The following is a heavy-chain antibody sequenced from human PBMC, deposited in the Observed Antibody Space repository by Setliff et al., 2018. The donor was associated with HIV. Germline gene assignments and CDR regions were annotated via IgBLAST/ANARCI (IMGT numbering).Heavy chain of an antibody. V-gene: IGHV3-23*01. J-gene: IGHJ4*02. Sequence: GGSLRLSCAASGFIFSHAWMSWVRQAPGKGLEWVSTISGSGGSTYYADSVKGRFTISRDNSKNTMYLQMNSLRAEDTAVYYCAREGNRKSFDYWGQGTLVTVSS. CDR1: GFIFSHAW. CDR2: ISGSGGST. CDR3: AREGNRKSFDY.